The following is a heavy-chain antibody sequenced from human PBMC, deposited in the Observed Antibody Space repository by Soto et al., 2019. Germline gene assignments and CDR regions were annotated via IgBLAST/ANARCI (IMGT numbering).Heavy chain of an antibody. CDR3: ARDPGTRYYDFWSGYSVPEFDP. V-gene: IGHV4-31*03. CDR1: GGSISSGGYY. Sequence: QVQLQESGPGLVKPSQTLSLTCTVSGGSISSGGYYWSWIRQHPGKGLEWIGYIYYSGSTYYNPSLKSRVTKSEDTSKNRFYLKLSSVTAADTAVYYCARDPGTRYYDFWSGYSVPEFDPWGQGTLVTVSS. CDR2: IYYSGST. J-gene: IGHJ5*02. D-gene: IGHD3-3*01.